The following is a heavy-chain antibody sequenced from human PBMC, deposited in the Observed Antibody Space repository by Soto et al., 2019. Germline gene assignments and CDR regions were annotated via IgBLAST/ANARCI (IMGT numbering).Heavy chain of an antibody. CDR2: IDPSDSYT. V-gene: IGHV5-10-1*01. Sequence: AGESLKSAGKGSGYSFTSYWISWARQMPGKGLEWMGRIDPSDSYTNYSPSFQGHVTISADKSISTAYLQWSSLKASDTAMYYCATPGGGDGYNIGYWGQGTLVTVSS. CDR1: GYSFTSYW. D-gene: IGHD3-16*01. CDR3: ATPGGGDGYNIGY. J-gene: IGHJ4*02.